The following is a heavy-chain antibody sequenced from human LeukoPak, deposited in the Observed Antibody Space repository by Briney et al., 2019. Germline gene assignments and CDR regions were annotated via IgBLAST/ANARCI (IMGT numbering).Heavy chain of an antibody. CDR1: GFTFSSYG. CDR2: IPYDGSNK. CDR3: AKDRAGYYYYGMDV. V-gene: IGHV3-30*18. J-gene: IGHJ6*02. Sequence: GRSLRLSCAASGFTFSSYGMHWVRQAPGKGLEWVAVIPYDGSNKYYADSVKGRFTISRDNSKNTLYLQMNSLRAEDTAVYYCAKDRAGYYYYGMDVWGQGTTVTVSS. D-gene: IGHD6-13*01.